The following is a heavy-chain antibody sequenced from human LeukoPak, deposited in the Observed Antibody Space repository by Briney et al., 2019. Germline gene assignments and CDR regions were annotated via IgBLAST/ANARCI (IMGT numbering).Heavy chain of an antibody. CDR3: GRGYYDGRGYYVY. CDR2: ISANNGNT. Sequence: EASVKVSCKASGYTFTSYGISWVRQAPGQGLEWIGWISANNGNTNYAEKLQGRVTMTTDTSTRTVYMELGSLRSGGTALNSCGRGYYDGRGYYVYWGQGTLVTVSS. D-gene: IGHD3-22*01. J-gene: IGHJ4*02. CDR1: GYTFTSYG. V-gene: IGHV1-18*01.